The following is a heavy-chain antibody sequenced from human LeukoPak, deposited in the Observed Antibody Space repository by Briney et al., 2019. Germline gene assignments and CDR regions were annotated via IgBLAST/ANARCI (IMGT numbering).Heavy chain of an antibody. CDR1: GYTFTSHG. V-gene: IGHV1-18*01. D-gene: IGHD3-9*01. Sequence: ASVKVSRKASGYTFTSHGTSWVRQAPGQGLPWMGWISAYNGNTHNAQKLQGRVTMNTDTSTSKDYMELKSLRSNDTAVYYCARDLSRISYYDILTGPYDWFDPWGQGTLVTVSS. J-gene: IGHJ5*02. CDR3: ARDLSRISYYDILTGPYDWFDP. CDR2: ISAYNGNT.